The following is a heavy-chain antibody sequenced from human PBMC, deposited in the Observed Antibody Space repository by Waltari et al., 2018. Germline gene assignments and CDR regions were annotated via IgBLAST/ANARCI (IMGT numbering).Heavy chain of an antibody. V-gene: IGHV4-39*01. CDR2: CLDSGTT. J-gene: IGHJ5*02. CDR1: GGSISVNHYY. D-gene: IGHD2-15*01. CDR3: ARGLCADVANCYSGTNNFFDP. Sequence: QLQLQESGPGLVKPSETLSLTCVVSGGSISVNHYYWGWIRQPPGKGLEWIASCLDSGTTYYNPSLMRRASISLDTSQNQFSLRLSSLTAADTAIDYCARGLCADVANCYSGTNNFFDPWGQGTLVTVSS.